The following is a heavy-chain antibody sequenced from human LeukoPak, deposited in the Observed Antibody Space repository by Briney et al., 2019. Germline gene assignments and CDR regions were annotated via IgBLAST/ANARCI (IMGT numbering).Heavy chain of an antibody. J-gene: IGHJ4*02. CDR3: VRGLTVVGAKYYFDY. D-gene: IGHD1-26*01. CDR2: IRSRLYGGTT. Sequence: PGGSLRLSCTTTGFTFGDYGMTWVRQAPGKGLEWVGFIRSRLYGGTTEYAASVKDRFTVSRDDSRSIAYLQMNNVNTEDTAVYFCVRGLTVVGAKYYFDYWGQGTLVTVSS. CDR1: GFTFGDYG. V-gene: IGHV3-49*04.